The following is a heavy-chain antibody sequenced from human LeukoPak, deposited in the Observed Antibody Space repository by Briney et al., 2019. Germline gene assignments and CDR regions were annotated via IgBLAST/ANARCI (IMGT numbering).Heavy chain of an antibody. J-gene: IGHJ3*02. V-gene: IGHV4-4*07. CDR2: IYNSGST. Sequence: PSETLSLTCTVSGGSISSYYWSWIRQPAGKGLEWIGHIYNSGSTNYNPSLKGRVTMSVATSKNQFSLHLSSVTAADTAVYYCARVLDLSKRGLDAFDIWGQGTMVTVSS. D-gene: IGHD3-16*01. CDR3: ARVLDLSKRGLDAFDI. CDR1: GGSISSYY.